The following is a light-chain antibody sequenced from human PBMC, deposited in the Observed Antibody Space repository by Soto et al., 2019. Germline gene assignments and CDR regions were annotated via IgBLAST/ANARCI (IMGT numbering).Light chain of an antibody. V-gene: IGLV2-14*01. CDR3: SSYTSSRTVV. J-gene: IGLJ2*01. CDR2: DVS. Sequence: QSALTQPASVSGSPGQSITISCTGTSSDVGGYNYVSWYQPHPGKAPKLMIYDVSNRPSGVSNRFSGSKSGNTASLTISGLQAEDEADYYCSSYTSSRTVVFGGGTKLTVL. CDR1: SSDVGGYNY.